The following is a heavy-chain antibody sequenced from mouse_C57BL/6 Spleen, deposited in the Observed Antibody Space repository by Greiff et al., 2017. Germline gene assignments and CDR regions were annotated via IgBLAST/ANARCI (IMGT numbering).Heavy chain of an antibody. CDR1: GFTFSDYY. D-gene: IGHD1-1*01. J-gene: IGHJ1*03. V-gene: IGHV5-16*01. CDR2: INYDGSST. CDR3: ARGGYGSSWYFDV. Sequence: EVQRVESEGGLVQPGSSMKLSCTASGFTFSDYYMAWVRQVPEKGLEWVANINYDGSSTYYLDSLKSRFIISRDNAKNILYLQMSSLKSEDTATYYCARGGYGSSWYFDVWGTGTTVTVSS.